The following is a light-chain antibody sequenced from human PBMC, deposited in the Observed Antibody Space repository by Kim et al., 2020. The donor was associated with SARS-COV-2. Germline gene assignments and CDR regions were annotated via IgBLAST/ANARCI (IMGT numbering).Light chain of an antibody. CDR2: GKN. Sequence: SSELTQDPAVSVALGQTVRITCQGDSLRSYYASWYQQKPGRAPVLVIYGKNNRPSGIPDRFSGSSSGNTVSLTITEAQAEDEADYYCNSRDSSGNPVVFG. CDR1: SLRSYY. V-gene: IGLV3-19*01. CDR3: NSRDSSGNPVV. J-gene: IGLJ2*01.